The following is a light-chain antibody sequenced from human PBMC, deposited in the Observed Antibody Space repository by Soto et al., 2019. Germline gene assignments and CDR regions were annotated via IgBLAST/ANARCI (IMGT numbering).Light chain of an antibody. Sequence: QSVLTQPPSVSAAPGQRVTISCSGSSSNIAKHSVSWYQQVPGTAPKLLLYDNGVRPSGIPDRFSGSKSDSSGTLAITGLQTGDEADYYCGTWDSSLSAWVFGGGTKLTVL. CDR3: GTWDSSLSAWV. V-gene: IGLV1-51*01. J-gene: IGLJ3*02. CDR1: SSNIAKHS. CDR2: DNG.